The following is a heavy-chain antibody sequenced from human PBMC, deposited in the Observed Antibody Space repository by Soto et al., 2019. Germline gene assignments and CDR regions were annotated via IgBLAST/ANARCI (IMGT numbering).Heavy chain of an antibody. J-gene: IGHJ4*02. CDR3: ARDTGVTPRKNYFDL. CDR1: GGTFSSYS. D-gene: IGHD3-3*01. V-gene: IGHV1-69*13. CDR2: IIPMFGTS. Sequence: GASVKVSCKAPGGTFSSYSFNWVRQAPGQGPEWVGGIIPMFGTSSNAQKFQGRVTITADGSTTTAYMELRSLISEDTAVYYCARDTGVTPRKNYFDLWGQGTLVTVSS.